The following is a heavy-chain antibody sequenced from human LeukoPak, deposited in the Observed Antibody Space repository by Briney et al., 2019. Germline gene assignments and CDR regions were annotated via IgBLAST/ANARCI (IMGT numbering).Heavy chain of an antibody. CDR1: GYTFTSYY. D-gene: IGHD1-26*01. CDR2: INPSGGST. Sequence: ASVKVSCKASGYTFTSYYMHWVRQAPGQGVEWMGIINPSGGSTSYAQKSQGRVTMTRDTSTSTVYMELRSLRFEDTAVYYCARAPSYPGATFDYWGQGTLVTVSS. CDR3: ARAPSYPGATFDY. V-gene: IGHV1-46*01. J-gene: IGHJ4*02.